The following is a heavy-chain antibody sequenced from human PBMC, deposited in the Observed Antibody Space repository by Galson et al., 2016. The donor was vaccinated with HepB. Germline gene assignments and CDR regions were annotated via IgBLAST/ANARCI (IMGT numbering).Heavy chain of an antibody. CDR1: GFTFSSYV. J-gene: IGHJ5*02. Sequence: SLRLSCAASGFTFSSYVMHWVRQAPGKGLEWVVVIWYDGSNKYYAGSVKGRFTISRDNSKNTLYLQMNSLRAEDTAVYYCARDDFTFWGFDPWGQGTLVTVSS. V-gene: IGHV3-33*01. CDR2: IWYDGSNK. CDR3: ARDDFTFWGFDP. D-gene: IGHD2-21*02.